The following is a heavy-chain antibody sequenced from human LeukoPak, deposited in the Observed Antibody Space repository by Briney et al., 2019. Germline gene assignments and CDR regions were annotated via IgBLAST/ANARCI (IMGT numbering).Heavy chain of an antibody. J-gene: IGHJ4*02. D-gene: IGHD3-10*01. V-gene: IGHV3-53*01. Sequence: GGSLRLSCAASGFTFSSNYMSWVRQAPGKGLEWVSVIYSGGSTYYADSVKGRFTISRDNSKNTLYLQMNSLRAEDTAVYYCARDLTQLWDYFDYWGQGTLVTVSS. CDR1: GFTFSSNY. CDR3: ARDLTQLWDYFDY. CDR2: IYSGGST.